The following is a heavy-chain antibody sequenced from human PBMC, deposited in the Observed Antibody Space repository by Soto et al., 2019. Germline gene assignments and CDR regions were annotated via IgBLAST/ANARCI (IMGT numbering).Heavy chain of an antibody. CDR2: IYHSGST. Sequence: QVQLQESGPGLVKPSGTLSLTCAVSGGSISSSNWWSWVRQPPGKGLEWIGEIYHSGSTNYNPSLKRRVTISVDKSKNQFSLKLSSVTAADAAVYYCARGGDSSSWSPWEHYYGMDVWGQGTTVTVSS. CDR3: ARGGDSSSWSPWEHYYGMDV. CDR1: GGSISSSNW. D-gene: IGHD6-13*01. J-gene: IGHJ6*02. V-gene: IGHV4-4*02.